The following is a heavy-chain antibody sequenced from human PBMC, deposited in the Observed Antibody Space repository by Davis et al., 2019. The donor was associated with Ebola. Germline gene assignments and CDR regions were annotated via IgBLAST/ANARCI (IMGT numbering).Heavy chain of an antibody. J-gene: IGHJ6*04. CDR2: INPSGGGT. Sequence: ASVKVSCKASGYTFTGYYMHWVRQAPGQGLEWLGVINPSGGGTTYAQKFQGRVTMTRDTSTSTVYMELSSLTSEDTAVYSGASETGDGGGMDVWGKGTTVTVSS. CDR3: ASETGDGGGMDV. D-gene: IGHD7-27*01. CDR1: GYTFTGYY. V-gene: IGHV1-46*01.